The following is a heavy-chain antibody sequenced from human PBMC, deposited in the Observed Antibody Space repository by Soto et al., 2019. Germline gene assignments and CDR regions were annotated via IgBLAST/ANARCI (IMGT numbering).Heavy chain of an antibody. V-gene: IGHV1-69*02. Sequence: QVQLVQSGAEVKKPGSSVKVSCKASGGTFSSYTISWVRQAPGQGLEWMGRIIHILGIANYAQKFQGRVTITADKTTSTAYMELSSLRSEDTAVYYCATIASAGTFYYYMDVWGQGTTVTVSS. CDR2: IIHILGIA. CDR1: GGTFSSYT. J-gene: IGHJ6*03. D-gene: IGHD6-13*01. CDR3: ATIASAGTFYYYMDV.